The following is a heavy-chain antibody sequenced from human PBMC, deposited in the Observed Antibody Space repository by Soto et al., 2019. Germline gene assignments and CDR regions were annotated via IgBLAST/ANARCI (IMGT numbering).Heavy chain of an antibody. Sequence: WWSLKLSCSASVFTWRSYAMHWCRQAPGKGLEWVAVISYDGSNKYYADSVKGRFTISRDNSKNTLYLQMNSLRAEDTAVYYCARDQVMVRGFYYFDYWGQGPLVTVSS. J-gene: IGHJ4*02. D-gene: IGHD3-10*01. CDR3: ARDQVMVRGFYYFDY. CDR2: ISYDGSNK. V-gene: IGHV3-30-3*01. CDR1: VFTWRSYA.